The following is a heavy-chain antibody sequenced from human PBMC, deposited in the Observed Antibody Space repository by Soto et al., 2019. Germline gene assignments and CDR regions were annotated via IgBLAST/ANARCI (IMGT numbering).Heavy chain of an antibody. CDR3: ARDQRGYSYGYDFYFDY. V-gene: IGHV1-3*01. J-gene: IGHJ4*02. D-gene: IGHD5-18*01. CDR2: INAGNGNT. CDR1: GYTFTSYA. Sequence: QVQLVQSGAEVKKPGASVKVSCKASGYTFTSYAMHWVRQAPGQRLEWMGWINAGNGNTKYSQKFQGRVTITRDTSXRXXYMELSSLRSEDTAVYYCARDQRGYSYGYDFYFDYWGQGTLVTVSS.